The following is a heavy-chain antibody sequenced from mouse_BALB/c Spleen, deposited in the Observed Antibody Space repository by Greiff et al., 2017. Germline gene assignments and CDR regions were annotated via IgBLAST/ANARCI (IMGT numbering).Heavy chain of an antibody. V-gene: IGHV5-4*02. CDR1: GFTFSDYY. Sequence: EVKVVESGGGLVKPGGSLKLSCAASGFTFSDYYMYWVRQTPEKRLEWVATISDGGSYTYYPDSVKGRFTISRDNAKNNLYLQMSSLKSEDTAMYYCAREEAHYYGSSYSWFAYWGQGTLVTVSA. J-gene: IGHJ3*01. D-gene: IGHD1-1*01. CDR3: AREEAHYYGSSYSWFAY. CDR2: ISDGGSYT.